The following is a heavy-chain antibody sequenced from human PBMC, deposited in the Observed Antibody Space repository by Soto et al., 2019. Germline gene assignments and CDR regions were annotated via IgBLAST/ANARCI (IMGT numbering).Heavy chain of an antibody. CDR1: GFSFTTYW. Sequence: GESLKISCIGSGFSFTTYWIGWVRQIPGKGLEWMGIIYPGESNVRYSPSFQGQVTISDDKSITTAYLQWSSLKASDTAIYYCARQHPLDSRVWYNWGQGTVVTVSS. CDR3: ARQHPLDSRVWYN. J-gene: IGHJ4*02. CDR2: IYPGESNV. V-gene: IGHV5-51*01. D-gene: IGHD1-1*01.